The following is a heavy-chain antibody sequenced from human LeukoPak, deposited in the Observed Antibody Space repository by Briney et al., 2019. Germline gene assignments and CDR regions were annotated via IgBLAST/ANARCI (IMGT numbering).Heavy chain of an antibody. D-gene: IGHD3-10*01. V-gene: IGHV3-30-3*01. CDR2: ISFDGNTK. CDR1: GFAFSTYA. J-gene: IGHJ4*02. CDR3: ARAMVRGVPFDY. Sequence: GGSLRLSCAASGFAFSTYAMHWVRQAPGKGLEWLAVISFDGNTKYYADSAKGRFTISRDNSKNTLYVQISSLRVEDTAVYYCARAMVRGVPFDYWGQGTLVIVSS.